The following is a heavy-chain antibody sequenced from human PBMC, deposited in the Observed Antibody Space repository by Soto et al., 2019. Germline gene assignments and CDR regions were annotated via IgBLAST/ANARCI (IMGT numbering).Heavy chain of an antibody. D-gene: IGHD3-10*01. CDR1: GGSFSGYY. Sequence: QVQLQQWGAGLLKPSETLSLTSAVYGGSFSGYYWSWIRQPPGKGLEWIGEINHSGSTNYNPSRKSRVTLAVDTSKNQFSLKLSSVTAADTAVYYCARGKVVRGSYVTLDYWGQGTLVTVSS. CDR2: INHSGST. CDR3: ARGKVVRGSYVTLDY. V-gene: IGHV4-34*01. J-gene: IGHJ4*02.